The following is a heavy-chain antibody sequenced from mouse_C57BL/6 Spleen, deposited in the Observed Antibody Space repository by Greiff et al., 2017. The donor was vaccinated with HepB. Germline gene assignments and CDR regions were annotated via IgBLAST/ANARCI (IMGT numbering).Heavy chain of an antibody. CDR3: ARSGNYEGYFDV. CDR1: GFSLTSYG. Sequence: QVHVKQSGPGLVQPSQSLSITCTVSGFSLTSYGVHWVRQSPGKGLEWLGVIWSGGSTDYNAAFISRLSISKDNSKSQVFVKMNSLQADDTAIYYCARSGNYEGYFDVWGTGTTVTVSS. V-gene: IGHV2-2*01. J-gene: IGHJ1*03. CDR2: IWSGGST. D-gene: IGHD2-1*01.